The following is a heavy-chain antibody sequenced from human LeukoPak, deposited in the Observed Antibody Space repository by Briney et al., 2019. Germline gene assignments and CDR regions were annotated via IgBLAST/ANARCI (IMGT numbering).Heavy chain of an antibody. Sequence: ASVKVSCKASGYTFTGYYMHWVRQAPGQGLEWMGWINPNSGGTNYAQKFQGRVTMTRDTSISTAYMELSRLRSDDTAVYYCARDRSGSYYGYFDYWGQGTLVTVSS. D-gene: IGHD1-26*01. CDR3: ARDRSGSYYGYFDY. CDR1: GYTFTGYY. V-gene: IGHV1-2*02. CDR2: INPNSGGT. J-gene: IGHJ4*02.